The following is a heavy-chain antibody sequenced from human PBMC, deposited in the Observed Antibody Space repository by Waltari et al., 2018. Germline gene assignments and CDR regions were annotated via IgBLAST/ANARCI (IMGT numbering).Heavy chain of an antibody. D-gene: IGHD1-26*01. J-gene: IGHJ4*02. CDR3: AGTPVGVTFLYFDY. CDR1: GGSFSGYY. CDR2: INYSGST. V-gene: IGHV4-34*01. Sequence: QVQLQQWGAGLFKPSETLSLTCAVYGGSFSGYYWSWIRQSPGKGLEWIGEINYSGSTNYNPSLKSRVTISIDTSKTQFSLELTSVTGADTAVYYCAGTPVGVTFLYFDYWGQGTLVTVSS.